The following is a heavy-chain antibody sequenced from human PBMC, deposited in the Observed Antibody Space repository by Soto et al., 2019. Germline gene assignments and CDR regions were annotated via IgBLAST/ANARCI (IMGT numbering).Heavy chain of an antibody. CDR2: INPNSGGT. CDR3: AREAICTNGVCYNNGMDV. D-gene: IGHD2-8*01. J-gene: IGHJ6*02. Sequence: QVQLVQSGAEVKKPGASVKVSCKASGYTFTGYYMHWVRQAPGQGLEWMGWINPNSGGTNYAQKFQGWVTMPRDTSTSKAYMELRRLRSDATAVYYGAREAICTNGVCYNNGMDVWAKGPRSPSP. CDR1: GYTFTGYY. V-gene: IGHV1-2*04.